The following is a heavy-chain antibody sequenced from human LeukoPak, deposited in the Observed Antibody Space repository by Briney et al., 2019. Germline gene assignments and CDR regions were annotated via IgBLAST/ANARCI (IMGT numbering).Heavy chain of an antibody. J-gene: IGHJ4*02. CDR2: IYPGDSDT. V-gene: IGHV5-51*01. Sequence: GESLKISCKGSGYRFTNYWIGWVRQMPGKGLEWMGIIYPGDSDTRYSPSFQGQVTISADKSISTAYLQWSSLKASDTAMYYCARHVPYDSSGYSDYWGQGTLVTVSS. D-gene: IGHD3-22*01. CDR1: GYRFTNYW. CDR3: ARHVPYDSSGYSDY.